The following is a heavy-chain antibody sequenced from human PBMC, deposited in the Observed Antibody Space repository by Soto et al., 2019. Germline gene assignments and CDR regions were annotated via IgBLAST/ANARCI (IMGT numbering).Heavy chain of an antibody. CDR3: ARGAAADSGMDV. CDR1: GGTFSSYT. V-gene: IGHV1-69*02. CDR2: IIPILGIA. D-gene: IGHD6-13*01. Sequence: QVQLVQSGAEVKKPGSSVKVSCKASGGTFSSYTISWVRQAPGQGLEWMGRIIPILGIANYAQKFQGRVTITADKSTSTAYVELSSLRSEDTAVYYCARGAAADSGMDVWGQGTTVTVSS. J-gene: IGHJ6*02.